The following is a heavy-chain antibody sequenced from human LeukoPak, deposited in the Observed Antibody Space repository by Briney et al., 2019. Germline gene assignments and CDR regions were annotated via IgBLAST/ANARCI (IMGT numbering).Heavy chain of an antibody. CDR1: GFTFSNYA. Sequence: PGGSLRLSCAASGFTFSNYAMGWVRQAPGKGLEWVSAITGGGGSTYYAASVKGRFTISRDNSANTLYLQMNSLRDEDTTVYYCARAKLDSSGYSFDYWGQGTLVTVSS. D-gene: IGHD3-22*01. CDR2: ITGGGGST. CDR3: ARAKLDSSGYSFDY. J-gene: IGHJ4*02. V-gene: IGHV3-23*01.